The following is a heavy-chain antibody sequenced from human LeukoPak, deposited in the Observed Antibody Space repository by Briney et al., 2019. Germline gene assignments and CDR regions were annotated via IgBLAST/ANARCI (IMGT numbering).Heavy chain of an antibody. CDR2: IYTSGST. CDR1: GGSTSSGRYY. D-gene: IGHD3-22*01. CDR3: ARTTKYYYDSSLSAFDI. J-gene: IGHJ3*02. V-gene: IGHV4-61*02. Sequence: SQTLSLTCTVSGGSTSSGRYYWSWIRQPAGKGLEWIGRIYTSGSTNYNPSLKSRVTISVDTSKNQFSLKPSSVTAADTAVYYCARTTKYYYDSSLSAFDIWGQGTMVTVSS.